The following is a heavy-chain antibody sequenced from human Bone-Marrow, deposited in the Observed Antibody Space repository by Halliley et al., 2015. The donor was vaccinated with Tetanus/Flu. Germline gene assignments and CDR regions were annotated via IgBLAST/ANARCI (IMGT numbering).Heavy chain of an antibody. Sequence: WLGYFHYSGGPYYNPSLTSRVSISVDTSKNLFSLNLTSVTAADTAVYYCARDRNTVTGRGFDPWGQGTLVTVSS. J-gene: IGHJ5*02. D-gene: IGHD6-19*01. CDR2: FHYSGGP. V-gene: IGHV4-31*02. CDR3: ARDRNTVTGRGFDP.